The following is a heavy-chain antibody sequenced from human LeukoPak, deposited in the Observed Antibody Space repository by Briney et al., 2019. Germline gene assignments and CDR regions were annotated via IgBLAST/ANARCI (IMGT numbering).Heavy chain of an antibody. Sequence: ASVKVSCKASGGTFSSYAISWVRQAPGQGLEWMGGIIPIFGTANYAQKFQGRVTITADESTSTAYMELSSLRSEDTAVYYCARDRIYCSGGSCYSCWFDPWGQGTLVTVSS. D-gene: IGHD2-15*01. CDR1: GGTFSSYA. V-gene: IGHV1-69*13. J-gene: IGHJ5*02. CDR2: IIPIFGTA. CDR3: ARDRIYCSGGSCYSCWFDP.